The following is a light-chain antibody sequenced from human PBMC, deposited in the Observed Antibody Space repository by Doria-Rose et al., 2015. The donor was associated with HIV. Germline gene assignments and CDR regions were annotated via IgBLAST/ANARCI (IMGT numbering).Light chain of an antibody. CDR2: DAS. Sequence: MTQSPSFLPASVGDRVTITCRASQSTGSFLNWYQQIPVKAAKLLIYDASAWQDGVRSRFSGSGSGTDFTLTISSLQPEDFAAYFCQQSDSTPLTFGGGTKVEIK. J-gene: IGKJ4*01. CDR3: QQSDSTPLT. V-gene: IGKV1-39*01. CDR1: QSTGSF.